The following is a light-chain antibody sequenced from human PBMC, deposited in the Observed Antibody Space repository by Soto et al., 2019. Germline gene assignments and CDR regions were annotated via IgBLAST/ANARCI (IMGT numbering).Light chain of an antibody. CDR2: AAS. Sequence: IQLTQSPSSLSASVGDRVIITCRASQDISNFLAWYKQKPGKAPQLLIYAASTLQTGVPSRFSGSGSGTDVASTIINLRPEDFATYYVQVVNTYLGCITFGLGTKVDV. J-gene: IGKJ3*01. CDR3: QVVNTYLGCIT. V-gene: IGKV1-9*01. CDR1: QDISNF.